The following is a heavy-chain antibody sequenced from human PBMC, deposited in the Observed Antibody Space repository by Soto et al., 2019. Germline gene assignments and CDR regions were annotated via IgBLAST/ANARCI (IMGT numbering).Heavy chain of an antibody. CDR3: ARVSIQLWFQYYSRMDV. Sequence: GASVKVSCKASGYTFTGYYMHWVRQAPGQGLEWMGWINPNSGGTNYAQKFQGRVTMTRDTSISTAYMELSRPRSDETAVKYLARVSIQLWFQYYSRMDVWGQGTTVTVSS. CDR1: GYTFTGYY. CDR2: INPNSGGT. J-gene: IGHJ6*02. D-gene: IGHD5-18*01. V-gene: IGHV1-2*02.